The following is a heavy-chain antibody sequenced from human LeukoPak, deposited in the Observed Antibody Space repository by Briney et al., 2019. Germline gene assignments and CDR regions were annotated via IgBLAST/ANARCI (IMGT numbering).Heavy chain of an antibody. Sequence: GRSLRLSCAASGLTFSDYFMTWTPDAPGKGLEGVSYISGSGSNKYYAEAVKGRFTISSDNATNSLYLQMSSLSAEDTAVYYCARDKSYSTLPGTSRNWFDPWGQGTLVTVSS. CDR3: ARDKSYSTLPGTSRNWFDP. V-gene: IGHV3-11*04. D-gene: IGHD1-14*01. CDR1: GLTFSDYF. CDR2: ISGSGSNK. J-gene: IGHJ5*02.